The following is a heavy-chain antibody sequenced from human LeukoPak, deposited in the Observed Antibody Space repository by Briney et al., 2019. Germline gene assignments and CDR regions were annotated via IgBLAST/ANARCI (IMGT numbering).Heavy chain of an antibody. CDR3: ARGQQWLGAEYLQH. J-gene: IGHJ1*01. V-gene: IGHV4-61*01. Sequence: SETLSLTCTVSGGSVSSGSYYWSWIRQPPGKGLEWIGYIYYSGSTNYNPSPKSRVTISVDTSKNQFSLKLSSVTAADTAVYYCARGQQWLGAEYLQHWGQGTLVTVSS. D-gene: IGHD6-19*01. CDR2: IYYSGST. CDR1: GGSVSSGSYY.